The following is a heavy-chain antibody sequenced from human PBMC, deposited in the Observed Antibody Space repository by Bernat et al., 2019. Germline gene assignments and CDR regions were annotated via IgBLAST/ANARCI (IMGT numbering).Heavy chain of an antibody. CDR1: GFTFSSYG. CDR3: AKPVYSPALIAVAGTEGDY. J-gene: IGHJ4*02. CDR2: ISYDGSNK. V-gene: IGHV3-30*18. Sequence: QVQLVESGGGVVQPGRSLRLSCAASGFTFSSYGMHWVRQAPGKGLEWVAVISYDGSNKYYADSVKGRFTISRDNSKNTLYLQMNSLRAEDTAVYYCAKPVYSPALIAVAGTEGDYWGQGTLVTVSS. D-gene: IGHD6-19*01.